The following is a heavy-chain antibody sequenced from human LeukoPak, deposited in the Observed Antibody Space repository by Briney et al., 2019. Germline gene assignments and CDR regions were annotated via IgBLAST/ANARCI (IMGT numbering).Heavy chain of an antibody. J-gene: IGHJ4*02. CDR2: IRKKANSYTT. CDR3: TRVGDTSGFDFWY. CDR1: GFTFIDHD. D-gene: IGHD3-22*01. Sequence: GGSLRLSCAASGFTFIDHDIHWVRQAPGKRLEWVGRIRKKANSYTTEYAASVKGRFTISRDDSKHSLYLQMNSLKTEDTAVYYCTRVGDTSGFDFWYRGPLTLVTVSS. V-gene: IGHV3-72*01.